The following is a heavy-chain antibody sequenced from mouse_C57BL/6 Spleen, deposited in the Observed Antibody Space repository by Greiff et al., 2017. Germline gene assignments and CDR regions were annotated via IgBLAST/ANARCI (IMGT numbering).Heavy chain of an antibody. Sequence: QVQLQQPGAELVKPGASVTLSCKASGYTFTSYWMHWVKQRPGRGLEWIGRIDPNSGGTKYNEKFKSKATLTLDKPSSTADMKLSSLTSEDSAVYYCAIHYYSSSSLAYWGQGTLVTVSA. V-gene: IGHV1-72*01. CDR3: AIHYYSSSSLAY. CDR1: GYTFTSYW. D-gene: IGHD1-1*01. J-gene: IGHJ3*01. CDR2: IDPNSGGT.